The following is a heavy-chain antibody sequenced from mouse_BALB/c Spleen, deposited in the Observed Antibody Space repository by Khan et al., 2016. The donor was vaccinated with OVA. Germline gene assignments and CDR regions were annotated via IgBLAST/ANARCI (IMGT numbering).Heavy chain of an antibody. CDR2: INPHIGET. D-gene: IGHD1-1*01. V-gene: IGHV1-20*02. CDR1: GYSFTGYF. J-gene: IGHJ2*01. CDR3: ARKNGSDFDY. Sequence: QLQQSGPELVKPGASVKISCKASGYSFTGYFMNWVMQSHGKSLEWIGRINPHIGETLYNQKFKGKATLTVDESSSTAHMELRSLASEDSAVYYCARKNGSDFDYWGQGTTLPVSS.